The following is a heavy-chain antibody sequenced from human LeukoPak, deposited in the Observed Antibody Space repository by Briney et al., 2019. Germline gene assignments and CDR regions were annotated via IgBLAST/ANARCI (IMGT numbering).Heavy chain of an antibody. D-gene: IGHD5-18*01. V-gene: IGHV1-18*01. CDR1: GYTFTSYG. CDR2: ISAYNGNT. CDR3: ARAGQLWLLTYYYYYMDV. J-gene: IGHJ6*03. Sequence: ASVKVSCKASGYTFTSYGISWVRQAPGQGLERMGWISAYNGNTNYAQKLQGRVTMTTDTSTSTAYMELRSLRSDDTAVYYCARAGQLWLLTYYYYYMDVWGKGTTVTVSS.